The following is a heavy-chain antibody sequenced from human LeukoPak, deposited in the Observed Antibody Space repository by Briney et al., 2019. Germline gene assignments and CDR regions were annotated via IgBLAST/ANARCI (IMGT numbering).Heavy chain of an antibody. CDR2: IRYDGSNK. V-gene: IGHV3-30*02. D-gene: IGHD3-10*01. J-gene: IGHJ4*02. CDR1: GFTFSSYG. CDR3: AKVEVSVVRGVIDLDY. Sequence: GGSLRLSCAASGFTFSSYGMHWVRQAPGKGLEWVAFIRYDGSNKYYADSVKGRFTISRDNSKNTLYLQMNSLRAEDTAVYYCAKVEVSVVRGVIDLDYWGQGTLVTVSS.